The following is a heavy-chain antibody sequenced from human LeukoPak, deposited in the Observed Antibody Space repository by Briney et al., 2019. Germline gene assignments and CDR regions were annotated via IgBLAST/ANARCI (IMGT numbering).Heavy chain of an antibody. J-gene: IGHJ5*02. CDR1: GGSFSGYY. Sequence: SETLSLTCAVYGGSFSGYYWSWIRQPPGKGLEWIGEINHSGSTNYNPSLKSRVTMSVDTSKNQFSLKLSSVTAADTAVYYCARSEEGLPNWFDPWGQGTLVTVSS. CDR3: ARSEEGLPNWFDP. V-gene: IGHV4-34*01. CDR2: INHSGST. D-gene: IGHD5-12*01.